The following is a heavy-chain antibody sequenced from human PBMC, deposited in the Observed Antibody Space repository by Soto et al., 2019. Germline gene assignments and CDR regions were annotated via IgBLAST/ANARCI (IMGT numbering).Heavy chain of an antibody. D-gene: IGHD2-21*02. Sequence: QVQLVQSAGEVKKPGASAIVSCQASGYTFRNYIIAWLRQAPGQGLEWMGWISPYNGNTNYARQCGGSVTLTTDTSTSAAYLELRNLGSDDADTYYCARYCAGNACYSRHYYAMDVWGQGTTVSVSS. CDR2: ISPYNGNT. J-gene: IGHJ6*02. CDR3: ARYCAGNACYSRHYYAMDV. V-gene: IGHV1-18*01. CDR1: GYTFRNYI.